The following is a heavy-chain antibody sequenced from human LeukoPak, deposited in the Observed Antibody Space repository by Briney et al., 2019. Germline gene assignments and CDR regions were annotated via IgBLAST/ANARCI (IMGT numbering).Heavy chain of an antibody. CDR1: GYIFTTYY. J-gene: IGHJ4*02. CDR3: ARDMDSGPDFFDY. V-gene: IGHV1-2*02. CDR2: INPHSGGT. Sequence: ASVKVSCKASGYIFTTYYMNWVRQAPGQGLEWMGWINPHSGGTDHAQKFQGRVTMTRDTSISTAYMELSRLRSDDTAVYYCARDMDSGPDFFDYWGLGTLVTVSS. D-gene: IGHD1-26*01.